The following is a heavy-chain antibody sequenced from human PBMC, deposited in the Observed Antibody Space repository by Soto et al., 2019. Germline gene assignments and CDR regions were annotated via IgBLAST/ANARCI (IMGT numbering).Heavy chain of an antibody. Sequence: QVQLVESGGGVVQPGRSLRLSCAASGFTFSSYGMHWVRQAPGKGLEWVAVIWYDGSNKYYADSVKGRFTISRDNSKNTLYLQMNSLRAEDTAVYYCARDARGTTVGLPDYWGQGTLVTVSS. J-gene: IGHJ4*02. V-gene: IGHV3-33*01. CDR3: ARDARGTTVGLPDY. D-gene: IGHD1-1*01. CDR2: IWYDGSNK. CDR1: GFTFSSYG.